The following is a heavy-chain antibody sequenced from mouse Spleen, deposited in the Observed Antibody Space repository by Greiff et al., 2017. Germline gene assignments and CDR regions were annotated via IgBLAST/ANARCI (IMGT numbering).Heavy chain of an antibody. CDR3: AKKGDYRYDGGYYYAMDY. D-gene: IGHD2-14*01. CDR2: IWRGGST. J-gene: IGHJ4*01. Sequence: QVQLKESGPGLVQPSQSLSITCTVSGFSLTSYGVHWVRQSPGKGLEWLGVIWRGGSTDYNAAFMSRLSITKDNSKSQVFFKMNSLQADDTAIYYCAKKGDYRYDGGYYYAMDYWGQGTSVTVSS. CDR1: GFSLTSYG. V-gene: IGHV2-5*01.